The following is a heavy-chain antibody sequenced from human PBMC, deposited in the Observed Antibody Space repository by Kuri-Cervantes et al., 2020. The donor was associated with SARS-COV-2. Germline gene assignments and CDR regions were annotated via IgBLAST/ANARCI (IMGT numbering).Heavy chain of an antibody. CDR3: AKGTPEYQLRAFDI. CDR2: ISGSGGST. J-gene: IGHJ3*02. Sequence: GGSLRLSCAASGSTSSSYAVSWVRQAPGKGLEWVSAISGSGGSTYYADSVKGRFTISRDNSKNTLYLQMNSLRAEDTAVYYCAKGTPEYQLRAFDIWGQGTMVTVSS. CDR1: GSTSSSYA. D-gene: IGHD2-2*01. V-gene: IGHV3-23*01.